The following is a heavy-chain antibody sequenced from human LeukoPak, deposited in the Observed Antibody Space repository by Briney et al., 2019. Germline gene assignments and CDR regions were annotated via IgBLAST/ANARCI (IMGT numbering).Heavy chain of an antibody. CDR2: IKQDGSEK. J-gene: IGHJ4*02. D-gene: IGHD3-10*01. Sequence: GGSLRLSCAASGFTVSSYWMSWVRQAPGKGLEWVANIKQDGSEKYYVDSVKGRFTISRDNAKNSLYLQMNSLRAEDTAVYYCAREITMLACFDYWGQGTLVTVSS. V-gene: IGHV3-7*03. CDR3: AREITMLACFDY. CDR1: GFTVSSYW.